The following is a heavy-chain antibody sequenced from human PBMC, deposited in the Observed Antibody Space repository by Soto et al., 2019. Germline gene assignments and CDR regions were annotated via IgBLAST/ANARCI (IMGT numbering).Heavy chain of an antibody. CDR3: TTGIYYDILTGYHNVAY. J-gene: IGHJ4*02. CDR2: IKSKTDGGTA. Sequence: GGSLRLSCVASGFNLSHPWMTWVRQAAGKGLEWVGRIKSKTDGGTADYAAPVKGRATISRDDSKNTVYLQMNSLKTEDTAVYYCTTGIYYDILTGYHNVAYWGQGALVTVSS. V-gene: IGHV3-15*01. CDR1: GFNLSHPW. D-gene: IGHD3-9*01.